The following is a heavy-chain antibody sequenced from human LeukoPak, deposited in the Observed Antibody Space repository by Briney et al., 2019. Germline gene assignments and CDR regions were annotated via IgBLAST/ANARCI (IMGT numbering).Heavy chain of an antibody. Sequence: SLRLSCAASGFTFSDYYMSWIRQAPGKGLEWVSYISSSSSYTNYADSVKGRFTISRDNAKNSLYLQMNSLRAEDTAVYYCASYGYCSGGSCYSGWFDPWGQGTLVTVSS. CDR3: ASYGYCSGGSCYSGWFDP. D-gene: IGHD2-15*01. V-gene: IGHV3-11*03. J-gene: IGHJ5*02. CDR2: ISSSSSYT. CDR1: GFTFSDYY.